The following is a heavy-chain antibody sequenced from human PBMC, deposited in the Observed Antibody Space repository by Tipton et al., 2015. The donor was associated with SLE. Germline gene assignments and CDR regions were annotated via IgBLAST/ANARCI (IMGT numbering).Heavy chain of an antibody. V-gene: IGHV4-4*08. CDR3: ARGPIAVAANFDY. CDR2: IYTSGST. D-gene: IGHD6-19*01. J-gene: IGHJ4*02. CDR1: GGSISSYF. Sequence: TLSLTCTVSGGSISSYFWSWIRQPPGKGLEWIGYIYTSGSTNYNPSLKSRATISVDTSKNQFSLKLSSVTAADTAVYYCARGPIAVAANFDYWGQGTLVTVSS.